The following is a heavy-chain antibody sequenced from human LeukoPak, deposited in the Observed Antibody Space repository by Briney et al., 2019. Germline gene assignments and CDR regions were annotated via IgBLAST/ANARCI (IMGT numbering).Heavy chain of an antibody. Sequence: ASVKVSCKASGYTFTGYYMHWVRQAPGQGREWMGWINPNSGGTNYAQNFQGRVTMTRDTSISTAYMELSRLRSDDTAVYYCARAAYYYGSGSYYYFDYWGQGTLVTVSS. CDR3: ARAAYYYGSGSYYYFDY. CDR1: GYTFTGYY. J-gene: IGHJ4*02. V-gene: IGHV1-2*02. CDR2: INPNSGGT. D-gene: IGHD3-10*01.